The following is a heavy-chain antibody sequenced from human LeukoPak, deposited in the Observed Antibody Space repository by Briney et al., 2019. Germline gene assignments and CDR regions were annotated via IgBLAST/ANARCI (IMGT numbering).Heavy chain of an antibody. D-gene: IGHD6-13*01. CDR2: ISAYNGNT. CDR1: GYTFTSYG. CDR3: ASPSGVAAAGTWYFDY. Sequence: ASVKVSCKASGYTFTSYGISWVRQAPGQGLEWMGWISAYNGNTNYAQKLQGRVTMTTDTSTSTAYMELRSLRSDDTAVYYCASPSGVAAAGTWYFDYWGQGTLVTVSS. J-gene: IGHJ4*02. V-gene: IGHV1-18*01.